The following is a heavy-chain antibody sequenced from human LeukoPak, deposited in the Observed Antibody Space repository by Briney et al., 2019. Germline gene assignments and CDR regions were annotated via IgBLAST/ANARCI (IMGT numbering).Heavy chain of an antibody. Sequence: SVKVSCKASGGTFSSYAISWVRQAPGQGLEWMGGIIPIFGTANYAQKFQGRVTMTRNTSISTAYMELSSLRSEDTAVYYCARGRIWFGELGENWGQGTLVTVSS. J-gene: IGHJ4*02. CDR2: IIPIFGTA. D-gene: IGHD3-10*01. V-gene: IGHV1-69*05. CDR1: GGTFSSYA. CDR3: ARGRIWFGELGEN.